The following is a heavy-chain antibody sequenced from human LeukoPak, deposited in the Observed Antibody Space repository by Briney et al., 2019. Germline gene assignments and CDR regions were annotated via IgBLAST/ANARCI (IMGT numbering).Heavy chain of an antibody. J-gene: IGHJ4*02. Sequence: EASVKVSCKASGYTFTSYYMHWVRQAPGQGLEWMGIINPSGGSTSYAQKFQGRVTMTRDMSTSTVYMELSSLRSEDTAVYYCARSMTTVTTLRGVFDYWGQGTLVTVSS. D-gene: IGHD4-17*01. CDR3: ARSMTTVTTLRGVFDY. CDR1: GYTFTSYY. CDR2: INPSGGST. V-gene: IGHV1-46*01.